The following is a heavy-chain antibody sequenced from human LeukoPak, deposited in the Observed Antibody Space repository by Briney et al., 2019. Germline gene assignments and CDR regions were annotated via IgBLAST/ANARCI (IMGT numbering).Heavy chain of an antibody. D-gene: IGHD6-19*01. J-gene: IGHJ3*02. Sequence: PVKVSCKASGGTFSSYAISWVRQAPGQGLEWMGGIIPIFGTANYAQKFQGRVTITADESTSTAYMELSSLRSEDTAVYYCARDWSYSSGWRENNDAFDIWGQGTMVTVSS. CDR3: ARDWSYSSGWRENNDAFDI. CDR2: IIPIFGTA. V-gene: IGHV1-69*01. CDR1: GGTFSSYA.